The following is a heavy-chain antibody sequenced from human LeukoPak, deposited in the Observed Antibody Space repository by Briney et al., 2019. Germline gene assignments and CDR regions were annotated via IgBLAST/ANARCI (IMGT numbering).Heavy chain of an antibody. V-gene: IGHV3-7*01. CDR1: EFTFNSYW. J-gene: IGHJ4*02. Sequence: GGSLRLSCAASEFTFNSYWMSWVRQAPGKGLEWVANIKQDGGQIYYLDSVKGRFTVSRDNAKNSLYLQMNSLRAEDTAVYYCARGPDSDYWGQGTLVTVSS. CDR3: ARGPDSDY. CDR2: IKQDGGQI. D-gene: IGHD2-21*01.